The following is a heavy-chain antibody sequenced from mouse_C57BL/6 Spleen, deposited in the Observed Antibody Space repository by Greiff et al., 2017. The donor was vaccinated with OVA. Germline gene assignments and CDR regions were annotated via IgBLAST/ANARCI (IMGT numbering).Heavy chain of an antibody. J-gene: IGHJ3*01. V-gene: IGHV14-2*01. CDR2: IDPEDGAT. CDR1: GFNFNDYY. CDR3: ARVDDCYVEDWFAY. D-gene: IGHD1-1*01. Sequence: VQLQQSGAELVKPGASVKLSCTASGFNFNDYYMHWVKQRTEQGLEWIGRIDPEDGATKYAPKFQGKATITADTSTNTAYLQLSSLTSEDTAIYYCARVDDCYVEDWFAYWGQGTLVTVSA.